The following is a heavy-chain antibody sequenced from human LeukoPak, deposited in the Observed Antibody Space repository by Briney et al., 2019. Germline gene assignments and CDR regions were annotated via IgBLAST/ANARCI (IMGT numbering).Heavy chain of an antibody. Sequence: SETLSLTCGVYGGSFSGYYWSWIRQPPGKGLEWIGEINHSGSTNYNPSLKSRVTISVDTSKNQFSLKLSSVTAADTAVYYCARRGRITMIVVVIKAGYFDYWGQGTLVTVSS. CDR3: ARRGRITMIVVVIKAGYFDY. D-gene: IGHD3-22*01. J-gene: IGHJ4*02. CDR2: INHSGST. V-gene: IGHV4-34*01. CDR1: GGSFSGYY.